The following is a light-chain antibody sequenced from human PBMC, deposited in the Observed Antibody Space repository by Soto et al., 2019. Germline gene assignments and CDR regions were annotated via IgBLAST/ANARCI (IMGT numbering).Light chain of an antibody. J-gene: IGKJ1*01. Sequence: DIQMTQSPSTLSASVGDRVIITCRASQSISSWLAWYQQKPGKAPNLLIYKASTLKSGVPSRFRRSGSRKEFTPTISSLQPDDFATYYCQQYDNDSWTFGQGTKVEIK. V-gene: IGKV1-5*03. CDR2: KAS. CDR3: QQYDNDSWT. CDR1: QSISSW.